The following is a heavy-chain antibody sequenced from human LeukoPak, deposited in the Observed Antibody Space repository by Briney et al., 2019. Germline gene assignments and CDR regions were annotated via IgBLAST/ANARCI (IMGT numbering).Heavy chain of an antibody. CDR3: ARDQPAYSSGYYGVFDY. Sequence: GGSLRLSCAASGFTFSTYWMSWVRQAPGKGLEWVASINQDGCENHYVDSVRGRFTISRDNAKNSLYLQMNSLRDGDTAVFYCARDQPAYSSGYYGVFDYWGQGTLVTVSS. CDR1: GFTFSTYW. D-gene: IGHD6-19*01. J-gene: IGHJ4*02. V-gene: IGHV3-7*05. CDR2: INQDGCEN.